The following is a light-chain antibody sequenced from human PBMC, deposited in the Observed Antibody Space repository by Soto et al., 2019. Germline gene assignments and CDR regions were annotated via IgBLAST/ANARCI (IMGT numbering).Light chain of an antibody. J-gene: IGKJ1*01. V-gene: IGKV2-28*01. CDR3: MQALQTPRT. Sequence: DIVLTQSLLFLPVTPGEPASLSCRSSQSLLGSGGHNYLDWYVQKPGQSPQFVIFLGSHRPSGVPDRFSGSGSGTDFTLKISRVEAEDVGVYFCMQALQTPRTFGQGTRVEI. CDR1: QSLLGSGGHNY. CDR2: LGS.